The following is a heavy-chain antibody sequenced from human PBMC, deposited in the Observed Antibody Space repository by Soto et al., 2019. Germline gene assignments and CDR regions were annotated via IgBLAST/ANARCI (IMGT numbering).Heavy chain of an antibody. Sequence: PSETLSLTCAVYGGSLSGYYWSWIRQPPGKGLEWIGEINHSGSTNYNPSLKSRVTISVDTSKNQFSLKLSSVTAADTAVYYCARGEATADYYYYYYMDVWGKGTTVTVSS. J-gene: IGHJ6*03. V-gene: IGHV4-34*01. CDR1: GGSLSGYY. D-gene: IGHD6-13*01. CDR3: ARGEATADYYYYYYMDV. CDR2: INHSGST.